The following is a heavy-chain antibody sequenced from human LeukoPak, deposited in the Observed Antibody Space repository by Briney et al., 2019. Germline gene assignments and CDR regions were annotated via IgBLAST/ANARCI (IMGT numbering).Heavy chain of an antibody. CDR1: GYRFTSYW. Sequence: GESLKISCKGSGYRFTSYWIGWVCQMPGKGLEWMGIIYPGDSDTRYSPSFQGQVTISADKSISTAYLQWSSLKASDTAMYYCARGIVLMVYAMEAFDIWGQGTMVTVSS. CDR2: IYPGDSDT. J-gene: IGHJ3*02. V-gene: IGHV5-51*01. D-gene: IGHD2-8*01. CDR3: ARGIVLMVYAMEAFDI.